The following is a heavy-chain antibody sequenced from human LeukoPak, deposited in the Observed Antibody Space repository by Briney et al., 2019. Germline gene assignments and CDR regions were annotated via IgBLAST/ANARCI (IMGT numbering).Heavy chain of an antibody. J-gene: IGHJ3*02. CDR3: ARVKVVVITVDAFDI. D-gene: IGHD3-22*01. CDR1: GYSISSGYY. CDR2: IYHSGST. Sequence: PSETLSLTCTVSGYSISSGYYWGWIRQPPGKGLEWIGSIYHSGSTYYNPSLKSRVTISVDTSKNQFSLKLSSVTAADTAVYYCARVKVVVITVDAFDIWGQGTMVTVSS. V-gene: IGHV4-38-2*02.